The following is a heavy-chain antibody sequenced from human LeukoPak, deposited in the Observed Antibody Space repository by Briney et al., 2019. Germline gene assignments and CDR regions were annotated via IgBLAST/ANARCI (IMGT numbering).Heavy chain of an antibody. CDR2: IRYDGSNK. D-gene: IGHD3-9*01. V-gene: IGHV3-30*02. CDR3: XXDRVLRYFDWLFDLDY. J-gene: IGHJ4*02. Sequence: GGSLRLSCAASGLTFRNYGMHWVRQAPGKGLEWVAFIRYDGSNKYYADSVKGRFTISRDNSKSTLFLQMNSLRAEDTAVYYXXXDRVLRYFDWLFDLDYWGQGTLVTVSS. CDR1: GLTFRNYG.